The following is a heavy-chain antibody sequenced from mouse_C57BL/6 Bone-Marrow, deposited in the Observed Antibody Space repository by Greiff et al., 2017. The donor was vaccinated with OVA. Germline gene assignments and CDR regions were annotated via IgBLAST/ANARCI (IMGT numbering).Heavy chain of an antibody. Sequence: EVLLVESGGGLVQPGGSLKLSCAASGFTFSDFYMYWIRQTPEKRLEWVAYISNGGGSTYYPDTVKGRFTISSDTAKNTQYLQMSRLKSEDTAMYYGARLDAMDYWGQGTSVTVSS. V-gene: IGHV5-12*01. CDR3: ARLDAMDY. CDR1: GFTFSDFY. J-gene: IGHJ4*01. CDR2: ISNGGGST.